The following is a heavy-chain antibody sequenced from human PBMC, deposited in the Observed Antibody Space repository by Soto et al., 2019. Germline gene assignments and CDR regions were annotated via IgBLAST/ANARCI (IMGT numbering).Heavy chain of an antibody. V-gene: IGHV3-64*01. CDR2: ISGNGGST. Sequence: EVQLVESGGGLVQPGGSLRLSCAASGFTFSSYAMHWVRQAPGKGLEYVSAISGNGGSTYYANSVKGRFTISRDNSKNTLYLQMRILRAEDMAAYYCARRGYGLYFDYWGQGTLVTVSS. CDR3: ARRGYGLYFDY. J-gene: IGHJ4*02. D-gene: IGHD3-10*01. CDR1: GFTFSSYA.